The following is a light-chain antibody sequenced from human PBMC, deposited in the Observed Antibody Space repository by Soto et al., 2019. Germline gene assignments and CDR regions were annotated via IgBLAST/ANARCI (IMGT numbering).Light chain of an antibody. CDR2: GVS. CDR1: QSVGSK. CDR3: QPYSDWPPEYT. Sequence: EIVMTQSPATLSVSPGEGATLSCRASQSVGSKLAWYQQKPGQAPRLLIFGVSTRANGVPARCSGSGSGTDFSLTISSLESEAFAVYYCQPYSDWPPEYTFGQGTKLEIK. V-gene: IGKV3-15*01. J-gene: IGKJ2*01.